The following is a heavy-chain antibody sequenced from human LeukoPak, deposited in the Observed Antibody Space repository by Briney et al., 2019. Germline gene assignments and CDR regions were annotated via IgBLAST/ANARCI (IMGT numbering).Heavy chain of an antibody. Sequence: ASVKVSCKASGYTFTSYGISWVRQAPGQGLEWMGWISAYNGNTNYAQKLQGRVTMTTDTSTSTAYMELRSLRSDDTAVYYYARDSGYEDEGWFDPWGQGTLVTVSS. CDR1: GYTFTSYG. J-gene: IGHJ5*02. CDR3: ARDSGYEDEGWFDP. D-gene: IGHD5-12*01. V-gene: IGHV1-18*01. CDR2: ISAYNGNT.